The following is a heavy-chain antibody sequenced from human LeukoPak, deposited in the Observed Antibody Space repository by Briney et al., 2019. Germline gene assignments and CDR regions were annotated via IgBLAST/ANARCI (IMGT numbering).Heavy chain of an antibody. Sequence: GESLQISCQGSGYSFTSYWIGWVRPMPGKGLEWMGVIYPDDSDTKYSPSFQGQVTISADKSIGTAYLQWSSLKASDTAMFYCARLGNYYYDSSGYSLDFWGQGTLVTVSS. V-gene: IGHV5-51*01. CDR3: ARLGNYYYDSSGYSLDF. CDR2: IYPDDSDT. J-gene: IGHJ4*02. CDR1: GYSFTSYW. D-gene: IGHD3-22*01.